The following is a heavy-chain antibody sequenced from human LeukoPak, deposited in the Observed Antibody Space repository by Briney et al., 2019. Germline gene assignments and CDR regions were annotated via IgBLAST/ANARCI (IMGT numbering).Heavy chain of an antibody. CDR3: ARDDFGVGYNWFDP. V-gene: IGHV3-48*01. CDR1: GFTFSSYS. J-gene: IGHJ5*02. Sequence: HSGGSLRLSCAASGFTFSSYSMNWVRQAPGKGLEWVSYISSSSSTIYYADSVKGRFTISRDNAKNSLYLQMNSLRAEDTAVYYCARDDFGVGYNWFDPWGQGTLVTVSS. CDR2: ISSSSSTI. D-gene: IGHD3-3*01.